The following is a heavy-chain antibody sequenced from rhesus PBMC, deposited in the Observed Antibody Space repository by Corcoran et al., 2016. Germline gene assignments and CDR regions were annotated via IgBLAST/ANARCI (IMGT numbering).Heavy chain of an antibody. D-gene: IGHD6-25*01. CDR2: MDGNRAST. CDR1: GGSISGYYY. CDR3: ARGGAAAVY. Sequence: QLQLQESGPGLVKPSETLSLTCAVSGGSISGYYYWSWIRQAPGKGLEWIGNMDGNRASTNSNPSLKNRVTISKDPSKNQFSLKLSSVTAADTAVYYCARGGAAAVYWGQGVLVTVSS. V-gene: IGHV4-143*01. J-gene: IGHJ4*01.